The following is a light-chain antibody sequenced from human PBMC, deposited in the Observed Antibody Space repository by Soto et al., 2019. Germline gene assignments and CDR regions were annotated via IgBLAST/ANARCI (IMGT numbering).Light chain of an antibody. J-gene: IGLJ2*01. CDR1: SSDIGGYDY. CDR3: TSYASGSSHVV. CDR2: DVN. V-gene: IGLV2-14*01. Sequence: QSALTQPASVSGSPGQSITLSCTGTSSDIGGYDYVSWYQRHPGKAPKLIIYDVNNRPSGVSNRFSGSKSGNTASLTISGXXXXXXXXYYCTSYASGSSHVVFGGGTKLTVX.